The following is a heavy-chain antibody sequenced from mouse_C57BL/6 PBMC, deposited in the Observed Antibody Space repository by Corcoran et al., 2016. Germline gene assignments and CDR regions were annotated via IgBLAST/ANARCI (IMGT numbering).Heavy chain of an antibody. D-gene: IGHD1-1*01. CDR2: INLNNGGS. CDR3: ARFYYGSSYYVMDY. Sequence: EVQLQQSGPELVKPGASVKIPCKASGYTFTDYNMDWVKQSHGKSLEWIGDINLNNGGSIYNQKFKGKATLTVDKSSSTAYMELRSLTSEYTAVYYCARFYYGSSYYVMDYWGQGTSVTVSS. V-gene: IGHV1-18*01. CDR1: GYTFTDYN. J-gene: IGHJ4*01.